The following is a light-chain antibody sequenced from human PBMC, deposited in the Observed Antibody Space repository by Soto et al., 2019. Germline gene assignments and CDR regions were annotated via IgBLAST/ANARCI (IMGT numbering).Light chain of an antibody. Sequence: EIVMTQSPATLSVSPGERATLSCRASQSITRNLAWYQQSPGQAPRLLIYGASTRATGIPARFSGSGSGTDFTLTISRLEPEDFAVYYCHQYDSWTFGQGTKVDIK. J-gene: IGKJ1*01. CDR3: HQYDSWT. CDR1: QSITRN. V-gene: IGKV3-15*01. CDR2: GAS.